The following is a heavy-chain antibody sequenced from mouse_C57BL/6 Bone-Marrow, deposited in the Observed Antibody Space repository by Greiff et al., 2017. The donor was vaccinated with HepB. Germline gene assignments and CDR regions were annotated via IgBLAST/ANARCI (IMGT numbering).Heavy chain of an antibody. J-gene: IGHJ3*01. Sequence: VQLQQPGAELVRPGTSVKLSCKASGYTFTSYWMHWVKQRPGQGLEWIGVIDPSDSYTNYNQKFKGKATLTVDTSSSTAYMQLSSLTSEDSAVYYCARSVNYPSWFAYWGQGTLVTVSA. CDR1: GYTFTSYW. V-gene: IGHV1-59*01. CDR2: IDPSDSYT. D-gene: IGHD2-1*01. CDR3: ARSVNYPSWFAY.